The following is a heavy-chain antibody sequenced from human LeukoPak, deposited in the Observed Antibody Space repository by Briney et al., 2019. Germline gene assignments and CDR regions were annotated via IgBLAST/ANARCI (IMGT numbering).Heavy chain of an antibody. D-gene: IGHD3-10*01. V-gene: IGHV3-15*01. CDR1: GLTLSKAW. Sequence: GGCLSLACATSGLTLSKAWMRWVRQAPGRGLGWVGRNKSKTEGGTTDYAAPVKDRFTISTNDTKNTLYLQINSLKSEDTAVYYCTTQLFCRGELSYWGQGTLVTVSS. J-gene: IGHJ4*02. CDR2: NKSKTEGGTT. CDR3: TTQLFCRGELSY.